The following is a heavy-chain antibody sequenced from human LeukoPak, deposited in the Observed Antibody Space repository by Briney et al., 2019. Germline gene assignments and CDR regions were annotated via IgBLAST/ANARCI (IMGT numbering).Heavy chain of an antibody. V-gene: IGHV3-7*01. D-gene: IGHD2-2*01. J-gene: IGHJ4*01. CDR3: ARERPWTRSAFDN. CDR2: IKEDGSVK. CDR1: GFSFSTYW. Sequence: LTGGSLRLSCVASGFSFSTYWLSWVRQAPGKGPEWVANIKEDGSVKNYVDSVKGRFTISRDNAKTSLYLQMNSLRDEDTAVYYCARERPWTRSAFDNWGHGTVVTVSS.